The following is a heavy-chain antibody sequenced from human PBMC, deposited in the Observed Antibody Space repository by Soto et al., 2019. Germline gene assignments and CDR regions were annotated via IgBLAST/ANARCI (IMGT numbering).Heavy chain of an antibody. V-gene: IGHV3-21*01. CDR3: AINIAVAGRMDY. CDR2: ISSSSSYI. D-gene: IGHD6-19*01. J-gene: IGHJ4*02. Sequence: GGSLRLSCAASGFTFSSYSMNWVRQAPGKGLEWVSSISSSSSYIYYADSVKGRFTISRDNAKNSLYLQMNSLRAEDTAVYYCAINIAVAGRMDYWGQGTLVTVSS. CDR1: GFTFSSYS.